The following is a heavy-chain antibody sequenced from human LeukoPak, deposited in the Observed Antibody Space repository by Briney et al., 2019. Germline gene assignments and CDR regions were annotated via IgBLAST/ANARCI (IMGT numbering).Heavy chain of an antibody. V-gene: IGHV3-7*03. CDR3: AKDRNWNYEGNWFDP. CDR2: IKQDGSEK. CDR1: GFTFSSYW. Sequence: DPGGSLRLSCAASGFTFSSYWMSWVRQAPGKGLEWVANIKQDGSEKYYVDSVKGRFTISRDNAKNSLYLQMNSLRTEDTALYYCAKDRNWNYEGNWFDPWGQGTLVTVSS. J-gene: IGHJ5*02. D-gene: IGHD1-7*01.